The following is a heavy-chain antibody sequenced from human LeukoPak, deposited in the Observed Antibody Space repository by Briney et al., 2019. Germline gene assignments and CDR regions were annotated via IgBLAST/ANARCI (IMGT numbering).Heavy chain of an antibody. D-gene: IGHD4-17*01. CDR3: ARDLDYGDSTATFQH. CDR2: ISSSSSYI. V-gene: IGHV3-21*01. CDR1: GFTFSSYS. Sequence: GGSLRLSCAASGFTFSSYSMNWVRQAPGKGLDWVSSISSSSSYIYYADSVKGRFTISRDNAKNSLYLQMNSLRAEDTAVYYCARDLDYGDSTATFQHWGQGTLVTVSS. J-gene: IGHJ1*01.